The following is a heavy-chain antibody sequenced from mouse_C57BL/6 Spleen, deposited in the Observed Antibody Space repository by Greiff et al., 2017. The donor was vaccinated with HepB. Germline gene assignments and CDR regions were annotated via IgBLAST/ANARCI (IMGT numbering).Heavy chain of an antibody. J-gene: IGHJ3*01. CDR3: ANPTGSSYRFAY. V-gene: IGHV5-17*01. Sequence: EVQRVESGGGLVKPGGSLKLSCAASGFTFSDYGMHWVRQAPEKGLEWVAYISSGSSTIYYADTVKGRFTITRDNAKNTLFLQMTSLRSEDTAMYYCANPTGSSYRFAYWGQGTLVTVSA. CDR2: ISSGSSTI. CDR1: GFTFSDYG. D-gene: IGHD1-1*01.